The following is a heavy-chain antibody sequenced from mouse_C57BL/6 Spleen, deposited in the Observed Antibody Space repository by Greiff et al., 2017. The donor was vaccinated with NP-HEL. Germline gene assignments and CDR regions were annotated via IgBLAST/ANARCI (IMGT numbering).Heavy chain of an antibody. D-gene: IGHD2-2*01. V-gene: IGHV1-54*01. J-gene: IGHJ3*01. CDR3: ARLGYDGGFAY. CDR1: GYAFTNYL. Sequence: QVQLQQSGAELVRPGTSVKVSCKASGYAFTNYLIEWVKQRPGQGLEWIGVINPGSGGTNYNEKFKGKATLTADKSSSTAYMQLSSLTSEDSAVYVCARLGYDGGFAYWGQGTLVTVSA. CDR2: INPGSGGT.